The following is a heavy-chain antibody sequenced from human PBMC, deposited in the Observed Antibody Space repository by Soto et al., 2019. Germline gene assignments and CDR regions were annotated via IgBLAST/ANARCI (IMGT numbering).Heavy chain of an antibody. Sequence: QVQLVESGGDLVKPGGSVRLSCAASGYTFSDYYMSWIRQAPGKGLEWISYIDTSGTKIYYADSVKGRFTITRDNAKNSLYLEMNSLRDEDTAVYYCASHYDMWSGYLSPVDYWGHGTLVTVSS. D-gene: IGHD3-3*01. CDR1: GYTFSDYY. CDR2: IDTSGTKI. CDR3: ASHYDMWSGYLSPVDY. J-gene: IGHJ4*01. V-gene: IGHV3-11*01.